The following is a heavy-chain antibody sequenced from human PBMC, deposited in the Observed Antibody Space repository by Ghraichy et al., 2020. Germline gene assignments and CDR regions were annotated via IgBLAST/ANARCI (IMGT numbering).Heavy chain of an antibody. CDR2: IYYSGST. Sequence: SQTLSLTCTVSGGSISSYYWSWIRQPPGKGLEWIGYIYYSGSTNYNPSLKSRVTISVDTSKNQFSLKLSSVTAADTAVYYCARVKLTIFGVVQYYYYYYMDVWGKGTTVTVSS. D-gene: IGHD3-3*01. CDR3: ARVKLTIFGVVQYYYYYYMDV. V-gene: IGHV4-59*01. CDR1: GGSISSYY. J-gene: IGHJ6*03.